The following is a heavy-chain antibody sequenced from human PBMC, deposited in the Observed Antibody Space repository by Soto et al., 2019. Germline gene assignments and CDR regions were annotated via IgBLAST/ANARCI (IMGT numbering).Heavy chain of an antibody. CDR1: GGSVSGSY. CDR2: VNYSGST. D-gene: IGHD3-9*01. V-gene: IGHV4-34*01. Sequence: SETLYLTCAVYGGSVSGSYWGWIRQPPGKGLEWIGGVNYSGSTYYNPSLESRVTISVDKSKNQFSLKLMSLSAADTAVYYCGRLEGLATISYYFDYWGQGALVTVSS. CDR3: GRLEGLATISYYFDY. J-gene: IGHJ4*02.